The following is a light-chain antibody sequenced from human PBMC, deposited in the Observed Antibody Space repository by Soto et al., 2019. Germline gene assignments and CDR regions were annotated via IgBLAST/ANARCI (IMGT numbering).Light chain of an antibody. Sequence: QSALTQPPSASGSPRQSVTISCTGSSSDVGGYDYVSWYQQHPGKAPKLIIYDVSKRPSGVPDRFSGSKSGNTASLTVSGLQAEDEADYYCSSYAGSNNLVFGGGTKLTVL. CDR3: SSYAGSNNLV. CDR2: DVS. CDR1: SSDVGGYDY. V-gene: IGLV2-8*01. J-gene: IGLJ2*01.